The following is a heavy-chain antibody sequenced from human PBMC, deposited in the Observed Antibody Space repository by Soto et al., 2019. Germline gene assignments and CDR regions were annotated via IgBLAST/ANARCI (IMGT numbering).Heavy chain of an antibody. J-gene: IGHJ4*02. D-gene: IGHD6-13*01. Sequence: PGGSLRLSCAASGFTLSGSAMHWVRQASGKGLEWVGRIRSKANSYATAYAASVKGRFTISRDDSKNTAYLQMNSLKTEDTAVYYCTRPAAGVDYWGQGTLVTVSS. V-gene: IGHV3-73*01. CDR2: IRSKANSYAT. CDR3: TRPAAGVDY. CDR1: GFTLSGSA.